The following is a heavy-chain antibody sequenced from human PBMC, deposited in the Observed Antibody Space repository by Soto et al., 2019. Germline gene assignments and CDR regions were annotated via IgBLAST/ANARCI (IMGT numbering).Heavy chain of an antibody. D-gene: IGHD2-2*01. Sequence: QVQLVQSGAEVKKPGSSVKVSCKASGGTFSSYAISWVRQAPGHGLEWMGGIIPIFGTANYAQKFQGRVTITADKSTSTADMELSSRRSEDTAVYYWARLPSTRGRGGLGHWFDPWGQGTLVTVSA. CDR1: GGTFSSYA. CDR2: IIPIFGTA. J-gene: IGHJ5*02. V-gene: IGHV1-69*06. CDR3: ARLPSTRGRGGLGHWFDP.